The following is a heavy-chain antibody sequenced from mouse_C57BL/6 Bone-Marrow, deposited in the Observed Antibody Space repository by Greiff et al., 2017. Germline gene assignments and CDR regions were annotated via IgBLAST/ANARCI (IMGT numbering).Heavy chain of an antibody. D-gene: IGHD1-1*01. Sequence: QVQLQQPGAELVKPGASVKMSCKASGYTFTSYWITWVKQRPGQGLERIGDIYPGSGSTNYNEKFKSKATLTVDTSSSTAYMQLSSLTSEDSAVYYCASDYYGSSFQYYFDYWGQGTTLTVSS. J-gene: IGHJ2*01. CDR1: GYTFTSYW. CDR2: IYPGSGST. V-gene: IGHV1-55*01. CDR3: ASDYYGSSFQYYFDY.